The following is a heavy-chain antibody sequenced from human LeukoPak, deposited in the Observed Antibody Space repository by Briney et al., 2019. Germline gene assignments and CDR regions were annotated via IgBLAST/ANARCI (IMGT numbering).Heavy chain of an antibody. Sequence: PGGSLRLSCAASGFTFSNAWMSWVRQAPGKGLEWVSGISGSGGSTYFADSVKGRFTISRDNSKNTLYLQMNSLRVEDTALYYCAKAAGYSSSWWDYWGQGTPVTVSS. CDR3: AKAAGYSSSWWDY. V-gene: IGHV3-23*01. CDR2: ISGSGGST. J-gene: IGHJ4*02. D-gene: IGHD6-13*01. CDR1: GFTFSNAW.